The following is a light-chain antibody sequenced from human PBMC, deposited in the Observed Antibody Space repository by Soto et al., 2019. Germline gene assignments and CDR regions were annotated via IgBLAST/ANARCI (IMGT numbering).Light chain of an antibody. V-gene: IGKV1-17*01. CDR2: AXS. Sequence: DIQMTQSPSSLAASLGDRVTVSXRASQSVSIYLNWYQQQPGXPPKXXXYAXSSLQSGVPSRFSGSGSGTEFTLPISSLQPEDFATYYCLQHNSYPRTFGQGTKVDI. J-gene: IGKJ1*01. CDR1: QSVSIY. CDR3: LQHNSYPRT.